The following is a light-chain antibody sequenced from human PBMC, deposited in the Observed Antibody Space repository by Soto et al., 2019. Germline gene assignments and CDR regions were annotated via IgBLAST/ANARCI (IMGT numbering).Light chain of an antibody. CDR3: QQYNKWPLIT. J-gene: IGKJ5*01. CDR1: QSVRTN. CDR2: DAS. Sequence: EIVMTRSPATLSVSPVESATLSCRASQSVRTNLAWYQHKPGQSPRLIFYDASTRATGIPARFSGSGSGTEFTPTISGLQSEDFAIYYCQQYNKWPLITFGQGTRLEIK. V-gene: IGKV3-15*01.